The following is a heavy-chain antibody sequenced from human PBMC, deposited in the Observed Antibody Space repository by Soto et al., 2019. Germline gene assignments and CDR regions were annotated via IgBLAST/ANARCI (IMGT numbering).Heavy chain of an antibody. CDR3: ARLGGLATISYYFDF. V-gene: IGHV4-39*01. CDR2: IYYRGNA. J-gene: IGHJ4*02. Sequence: SETLSLTCSVSDDSISSYKYYWGWIRQPPGKGLEWIGSIYYRGNAYYNPSLQTRVTTSLDKSKSQFSLKLNSVTAADSAVYFCARLGGLATISYYFDFWGPGALVSVSS. D-gene: IGHD3-16*01. CDR1: DDSISSYKYY.